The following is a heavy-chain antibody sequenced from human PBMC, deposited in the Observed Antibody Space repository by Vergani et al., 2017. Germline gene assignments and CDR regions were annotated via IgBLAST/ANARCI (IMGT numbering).Heavy chain of an antibody. CDR1: GFTFSSYD. Sequence: EVQLVESGGGLVQPGGSLRLSCAASGFTFSSYDMHWVRQATGKGLEWVSAIGTAGDTYYPGSVKGRFTISRENAKNSLYLQMNSLRAGDTAVYYCARNSGSYRSYWYFDLWGRGTLVTVSS. J-gene: IGHJ2*01. CDR2: IGTAGDT. CDR3: ARNSGSYRSYWYFDL. V-gene: IGHV3-13*01. D-gene: IGHD1-26*01.